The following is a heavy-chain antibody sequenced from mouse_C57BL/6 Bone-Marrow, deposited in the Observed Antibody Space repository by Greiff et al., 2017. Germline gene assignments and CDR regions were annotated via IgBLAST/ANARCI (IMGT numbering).Heavy chain of an antibody. J-gene: IGHJ1*03. CDR3: SRQVTTVLATNYFDV. CDR1: GFTFSSYT. CDR2: ISGGGGNT. V-gene: IGHV5-9*01. Sequence: EVQLVESGGGLVKPGGSLKLSCAASGFTFSSYTMSWVRQTPEKRLQWVAAISGGGGNTYYPDSVKGRVTISRDNDKNILYLQMSRLRSEDTALYYCSRQVTTVLATNYFDVWGTGTTVTVSS. D-gene: IGHD1-1*01.